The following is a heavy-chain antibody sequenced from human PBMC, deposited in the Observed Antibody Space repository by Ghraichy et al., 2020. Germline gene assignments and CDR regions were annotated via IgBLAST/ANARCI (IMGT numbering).Heavy chain of an antibody. V-gene: IGHV1-18*01. CDR2: ISAYNGNT. Sequence: ASVKVSCKASGYTFTSYGISWVRQAPGQGLEWMGWISAYNGNTNYAQKLQGRVTMTTDTSTSTAYMELRSLRSDDTAVYYCARLVVYYDSSGYPGGDWGQGTLVTVSS. CDR1: GYTFTSYG. D-gene: IGHD3-22*01. CDR3: ARLVVYYDSSGYPGGD. J-gene: IGHJ4*02.